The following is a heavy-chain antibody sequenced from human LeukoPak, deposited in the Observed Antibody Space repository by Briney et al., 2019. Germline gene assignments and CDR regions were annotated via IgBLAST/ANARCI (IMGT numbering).Heavy chain of an antibody. CDR1: VYTFTGYY. CDR3: ARGYCSSTSCYGLWGAFDI. J-gene: IGHJ3*02. CDR2: INPNSGGT. Sequence: GASVKVSCKASVYTFTGYYMHWVRQAPGKGLECMGWINPNSGGTNYAQKFQGRVTMTRDTSISTAYMELSRLRSDDTAVYYCARGYCSSTSCYGLWGAFDIWGQGTMVTVSS. D-gene: IGHD2-2*01. V-gene: IGHV1-2*02.